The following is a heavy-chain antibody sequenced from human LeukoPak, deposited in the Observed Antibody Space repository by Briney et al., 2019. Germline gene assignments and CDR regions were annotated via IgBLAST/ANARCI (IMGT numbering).Heavy chain of an antibody. CDR1: GGTFSSYT. CDR3: ARATPGGLHGYSFDY. J-gene: IGHJ4*02. D-gene: IGHD5-24*01. V-gene: IGHV1-69*02. CDR2: IIPILGIA. Sequence: SVKVSCKASGGTFSSYTISWVRQAPGQGLEWMGRIIPILGIANYAQKFQGRVTITADKSTSTAYMELSSLRSEDTAVYYCARATPGGLHGYSFDYWGQGTVVTVYS.